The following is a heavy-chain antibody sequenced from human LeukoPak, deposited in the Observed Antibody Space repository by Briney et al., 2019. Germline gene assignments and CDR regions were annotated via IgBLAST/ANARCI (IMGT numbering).Heavy chain of an antibody. CDR1: GGSISSSSYY. D-gene: IGHD2-15*01. J-gene: IGHJ6*02. Sequence: PSETLSLTCTVSGGSISSSSYYWGWIRQPPGKGLEWIGSIYYSGSIYYNPSLKSRVTISVDTSKNQFSLKLSSVTAADTAVYYCARRAHCSGGSCYFLRYYYGMDVWGQGTTVTVSS. CDR2: IYYSGSI. V-gene: IGHV4-39*01. CDR3: ARRAHCSGGSCYFLRYYYGMDV.